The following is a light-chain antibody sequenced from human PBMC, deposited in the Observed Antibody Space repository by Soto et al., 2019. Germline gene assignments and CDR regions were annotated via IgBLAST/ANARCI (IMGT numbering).Light chain of an antibody. CDR1: QSISNS. CDR3: QQTYNTPIT. CDR2: AAS. V-gene: IGKV1-39*01. J-gene: IGKJ3*01. Sequence: DIQMTQSPSSLSASVGDRVTITCRASQSISNSLNWYQQEPGKAPKLLIYAASSLQSGVPSRFSGGASGTDFTLTISSLQPEDFATYYCQQTYNTPITFGPGTKVDIK.